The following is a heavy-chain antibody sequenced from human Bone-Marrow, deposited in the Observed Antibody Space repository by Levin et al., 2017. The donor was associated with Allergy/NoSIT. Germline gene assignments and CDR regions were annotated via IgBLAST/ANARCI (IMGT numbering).Heavy chain of an antibody. J-gene: IGHJ4*02. D-gene: IGHD3-9*01. V-gene: IGHV3-23*01. CDR2: ISGSGGST. CDR1: GFTFSSYA. Sequence: PGGSLRLSCAASGFTFSSYAMSWVRQAPGKGLEWVSAISGSGGSTYYADSVKGRFTISRDNSKNTLYLQMNSLRAEDTAVYYCAKGGHYDILTGYYPDWGQGTLVTVSS. CDR3: AKGGHYDILTGYYPD.